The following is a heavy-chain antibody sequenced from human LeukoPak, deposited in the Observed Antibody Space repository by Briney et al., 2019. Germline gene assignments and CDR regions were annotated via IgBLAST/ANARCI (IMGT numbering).Heavy chain of an antibody. CDR2: INHSGST. Sequence: SETLSLTCAVYGGSFSGYYWSWIRQPPGKGLEWIGEINHSGSTNYNPSLKSRVTISVDTSKNQFSLKLSSVTAADTAVYYCARRWAGYSYGYGRGPHGYYMDVWGKGTTVTVSS. CDR1: GGSFSGYY. J-gene: IGHJ6*03. CDR3: ARRWAGYSYGYGRGPHGYYMDV. D-gene: IGHD5-18*01. V-gene: IGHV4-34*01.